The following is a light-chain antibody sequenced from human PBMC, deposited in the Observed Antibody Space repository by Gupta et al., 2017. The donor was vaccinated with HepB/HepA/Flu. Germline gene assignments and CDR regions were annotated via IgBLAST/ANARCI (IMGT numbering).Light chain of an antibody. CDR3: QQSYSTPFT. CDR1: QSISSY. J-gene: IGKJ3*01. V-gene: IGKV1-39*01. CDR2: AAS. Sequence: DIQMTQSPSSLSASVGDRVTITCRASQSISSYLNWYQQKPGKAPKLLIYAASRVQSGGPSRFSGSGSGTDFTLTISSLQPEDFATYYCQQSYSTPFTFGPGTKG.